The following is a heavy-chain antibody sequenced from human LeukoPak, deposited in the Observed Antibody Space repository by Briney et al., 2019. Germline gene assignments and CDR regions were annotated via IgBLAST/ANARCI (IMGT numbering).Heavy chain of an antibody. D-gene: IGHD3-22*01. CDR1: GFTFSIYG. J-gene: IGHJ3*02. Sequence: GGTLRLSCAASGFTFSIYGMSWVRQAPGKGLEWVAVISYDGSNKYYADSVKGRFTISRDNSKNTLYLQMNSLRAEDTAVYYCARAYWDYYDSSGHPDAFDIWGQGTMVTVSS. CDR3: ARAYWDYYDSSGHPDAFDI. V-gene: IGHV3-30*03. CDR2: ISYDGSNK.